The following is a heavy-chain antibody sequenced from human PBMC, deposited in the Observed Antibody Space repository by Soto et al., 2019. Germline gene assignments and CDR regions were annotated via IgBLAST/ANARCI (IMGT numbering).Heavy chain of an antibody. Sequence: SQTLSLPCAISGDSVSSSSAAWIWIRQSPSRGLEWLGRTYYRSKWNNEYAVSMESRIAINPDTSKNQFSLQLYSVTPEDTAVYYCAGIIWFRGMDVWGQGTPVTVSS. D-gene: IGHD3-10*01. CDR2: TYYRSKWNN. CDR1: GDSVSSSSAA. V-gene: IGHV6-1*01. CDR3: AGIIWFRGMDV. J-gene: IGHJ6*02.